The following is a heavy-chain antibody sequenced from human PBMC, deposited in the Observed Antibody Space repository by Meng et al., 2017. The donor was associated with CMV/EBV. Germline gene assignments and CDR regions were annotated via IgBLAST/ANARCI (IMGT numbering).Heavy chain of an antibody. CDR1: GFTFSSYA. D-gene: IGHD2-2*02. J-gene: IGHJ6*02. CDR3: ARDRGGYCSSTSCYTYYYYGMDV. Sequence: GESLKISCAASGFTFSSYAMHWVRQAPGKGLEWVAVISYDGSNKYYADSVKGRFTISRDNSKNTLYLQMNSLRAEDTAVYYCARDRGGYCSSTSCYTYYYYGMDVWGQGTTVTV. CDR2: ISYDGSNK. V-gene: IGHV3-30-3*01.